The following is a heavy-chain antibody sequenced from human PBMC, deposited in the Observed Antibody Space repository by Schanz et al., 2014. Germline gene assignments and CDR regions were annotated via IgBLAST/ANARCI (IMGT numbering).Heavy chain of an antibody. J-gene: IGHJ3*01. CDR3: ARETTIITGGAFDV. CDR1: GYSLNELS. Sequence: QVQLVQSGAEVKKPGASVKVSCKVSGYSLNELSMHWVRQAPGRGLEWMGGFHHEDCDTVYAQKFQGRVIMTEDTSTDTAYVELSRLTSEDTAVYYCARETTIITGGAFDVWGQGTMVTVSS. CDR2: FHHEDCDT. V-gene: IGHV1-24*01. D-gene: IGHD3-9*01.